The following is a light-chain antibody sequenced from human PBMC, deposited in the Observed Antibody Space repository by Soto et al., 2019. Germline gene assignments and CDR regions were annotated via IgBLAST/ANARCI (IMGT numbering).Light chain of an antibody. CDR2: DVS. Sequence: QSALTQPASVSGSPRQSITISCTGTSSDLGGYNYVSWYQQHPGKAPKLMIYDVSNRPSGVSNRFSGSKSGNTASLTISGLQAEDEADYYCSSYTSSSAYLLFGGGTKLTVL. J-gene: IGLJ2*01. CDR1: SSDLGGYNY. CDR3: SSYTSSSAYLL. V-gene: IGLV2-14*01.